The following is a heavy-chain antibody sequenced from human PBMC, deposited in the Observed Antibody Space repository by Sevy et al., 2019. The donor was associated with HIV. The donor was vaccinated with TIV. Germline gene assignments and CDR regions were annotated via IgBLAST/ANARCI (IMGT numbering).Heavy chain of an antibody. CDR3: ARDHSSGWATSNYFDY. CDR2: IYYSGST. J-gene: IGHJ4*02. D-gene: IGHD6-19*01. CDR1: GGSISSYY. V-gene: IGHV4-59*01. Sequence: SETLSLTCTVSGGSISSYYWSWIRQPPGKGLEWIGYIYYSGSTNYNPSLKSRVTISVDTSKNQISLKLSSVTAADTAVYYCARDHSSGWATSNYFDYWGQGTLVTVSS.